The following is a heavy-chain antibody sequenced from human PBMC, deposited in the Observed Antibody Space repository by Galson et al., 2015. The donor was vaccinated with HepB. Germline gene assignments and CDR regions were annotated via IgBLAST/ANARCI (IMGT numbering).Heavy chain of an antibody. J-gene: IGHJ6*02. CDR1: GYTFTSYG. Sequence: KVSCKASGYTFTSYGISWVRQMPGKGLEWMGRIDPSDSYTNYSPSFQGHVTISADKSISTAYLQWSSLKASDTAMYYCARLSAAGSNYYYYGMDVWGQGTTVTVSS. V-gene: IGHV5-10-1*01. D-gene: IGHD6-13*01. CDR3: ARLSAAGSNYYYYGMDV. CDR2: IDPSDSYT.